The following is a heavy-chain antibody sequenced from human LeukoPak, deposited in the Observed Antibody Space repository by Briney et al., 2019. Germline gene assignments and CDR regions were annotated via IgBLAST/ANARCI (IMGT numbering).Heavy chain of an antibody. V-gene: IGHV3-21*01. CDR2: ISSSSSYI. CDR3: ARERGTAMAPGHFDY. D-gene: IGHD5-18*01. CDR1: GFTFSSYS. J-gene: IGHJ4*02. Sequence: PGGSLRLSCAASGFTFSSYSMNWVRQAPGKGLEWVSSISSSSSYIYYADSVKGRFTISRDNAKNSLYLQMNSLRAEDTAVYYCARERGTAMAPGHFDYWGQGTLVTVSS.